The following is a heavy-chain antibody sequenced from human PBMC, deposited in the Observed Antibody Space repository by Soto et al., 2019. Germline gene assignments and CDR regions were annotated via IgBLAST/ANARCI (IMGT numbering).Heavy chain of an antibody. CDR1: GYTFTGCY. D-gene: IGHD1-26*01. CDR3: ARDRSLGASGLTDY. V-gene: IGHV1-2*04. J-gene: IGHJ4*02. CDR2: INPNSGGT. Sequence: ASVKVTCKASGYTFTGCYMRWVRQAPGQGLEWMGWINPNSGGTNYAQKFQGWVTMTRDTSISTAYMELSRLRSDDTAVYYCARDRSLGASGLTDYWGQGTRVTVSS.